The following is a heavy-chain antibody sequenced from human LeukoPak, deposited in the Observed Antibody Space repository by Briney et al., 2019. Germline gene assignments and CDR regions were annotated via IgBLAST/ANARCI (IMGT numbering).Heavy chain of an antibody. J-gene: IGHJ4*02. V-gene: IGHV4-61*02. D-gene: IGHD6-19*01. CDR3: ASGGSGSYPLSY. Sequence: SETLSLTCTVSGASTSSGLYYWNWFRQPAGKGLEYIGRIYNSGSTNYNPSLKSRVTISVDTSKNQFSLKLSSVTAADTAVYYCASGGSGSYPLSYWGQGTLVTVSS. CDR2: IYNSGST. CDR1: GASTSSGLYY.